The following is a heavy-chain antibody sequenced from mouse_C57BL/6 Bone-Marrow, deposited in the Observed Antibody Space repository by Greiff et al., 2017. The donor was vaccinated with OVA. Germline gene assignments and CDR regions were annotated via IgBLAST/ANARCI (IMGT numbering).Heavy chain of an antibody. CDR2: IDPETGGT. V-gene: IGHV1-15*01. Sequence: VQLQQSGAELVRPGASVTLSCKASGYPFTDYEMHWVKQTPVPGLEWIGAIDPETGGTAYNQTFKGKAILTADKSSSTAYMELRSLTSEDSAVYYCTRWRDAWFAYWGQGTLVTVSA. CDR1: GYPFTDYE. CDR3: TRWRDAWFAY. J-gene: IGHJ3*01. D-gene: IGHD3-3*01.